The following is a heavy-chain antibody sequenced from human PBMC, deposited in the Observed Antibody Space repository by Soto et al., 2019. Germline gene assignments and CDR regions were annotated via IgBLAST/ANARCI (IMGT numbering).Heavy chain of an antibody. V-gene: IGHV1-3*01. J-gene: IGHJ4*02. CDR2: INAGSGNT. CDR3: ARDCTGGSCYSRYDY. D-gene: IGHD2-15*01. Sequence: ASVKVSCKASGSTFTDYAIHCVRHSPGQRLEWMGWINAGSGNTRYPQNFQGRVTITRDTSASTAYMELSSLRSEDTLVYYCARDCTGGSCYSRYDYWGQGTLVTVSS. CDR1: GSTFTDYA.